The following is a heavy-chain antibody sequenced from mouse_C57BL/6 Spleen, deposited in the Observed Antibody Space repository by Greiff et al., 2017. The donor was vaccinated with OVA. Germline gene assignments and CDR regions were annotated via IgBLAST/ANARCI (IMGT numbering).Heavy chain of an antibody. V-gene: IGHV1-59*01. J-gene: IGHJ2*01. CDR3: ARAGTGFYYFDY. D-gene: IGHD4-1*01. CDR1: GYTFTSYW. CDR2: IDPSDSYT. Sequence: QVQLQQPGAELVRPGTSVKLSCKASGYTFTSYWMHWVKQRPGQGLEWIGVIDPSDSYTNYNQKFKGKATLTVDTSSSTAYMQLSSLTSEDSAVYYCARAGTGFYYFDYWGQGTTRTVSS.